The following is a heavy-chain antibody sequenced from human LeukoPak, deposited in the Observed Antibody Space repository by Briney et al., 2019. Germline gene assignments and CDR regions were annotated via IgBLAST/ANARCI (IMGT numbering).Heavy chain of an antibody. Sequence: GGSLRLSCAASGFSVSSIYMSWVRQAPGKGLEWVSVIYSGGSTYYADSVRGRFTISRDNSKNTLYLQMNSLRVEDTAVYYCARMILLLGDVLTVPPRGFDYWGQGTLVTVSS. CDR1: GFSVSSIY. V-gene: IGHV3-53*01. CDR2: IYSGGST. CDR3: ARMILLLGDVLTVPPRGFDY. J-gene: IGHJ4*02. D-gene: IGHD3-9*01.